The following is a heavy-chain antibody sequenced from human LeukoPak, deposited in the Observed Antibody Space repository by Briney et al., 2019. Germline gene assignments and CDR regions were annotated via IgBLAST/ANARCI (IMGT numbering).Heavy chain of an antibody. CDR3: AIELMDYYDSSGYYLRDY. Sequence: ASVKVSCKASGYTFTSYGISWVRQAPGQGLEWMGWISAYNGNTNYAQKLQGRVTMTTDTSTSTAYMELRSLRSDGTAVYYCAIELMDYYDSSGYYLRDYWGQGTLVTVSS. CDR2: ISAYNGNT. D-gene: IGHD3-22*01. J-gene: IGHJ4*02. V-gene: IGHV1-18*01. CDR1: GYTFTSYG.